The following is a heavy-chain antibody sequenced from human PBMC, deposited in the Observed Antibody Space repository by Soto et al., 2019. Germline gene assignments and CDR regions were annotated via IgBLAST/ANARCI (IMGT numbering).Heavy chain of an antibody. CDR1: GGSFSGYY. CDR3: ATIYGSGSYPNDY. CDR2: INHSGST. D-gene: IGHD3-10*01. V-gene: IGHV4-34*01. J-gene: IGHJ4*02. Sequence: QVQLQQWGAGLLKPSETLSLTCAVYGGSFSGYYWSWIRQPPGKGLEWIGEINHSGSTNYNPSLKSRVTISVDTSKNQFSLKLSSVTAADTAVYYCATIYGSGSYPNDYWGQGTLVTVSS.